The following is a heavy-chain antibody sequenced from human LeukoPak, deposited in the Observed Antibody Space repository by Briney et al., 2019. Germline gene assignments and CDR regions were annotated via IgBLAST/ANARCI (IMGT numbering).Heavy chain of an antibody. D-gene: IGHD6-13*01. CDR2: IYYSGST. CDR1: GGSISSYY. J-gene: IGHJ4*02. V-gene: IGHV4-59*01. Sequence: SETLSLTCTVSGGSISSYYWSWIRQPPGKGLEWIGYIYYSGSTNYNPSLKSRVTISVDTSKNQFSLKLSSVTAADTAAYYCARAGSSWYSRGFDYWGQGTLVTVSS. CDR3: ARAGSSWYSRGFDY.